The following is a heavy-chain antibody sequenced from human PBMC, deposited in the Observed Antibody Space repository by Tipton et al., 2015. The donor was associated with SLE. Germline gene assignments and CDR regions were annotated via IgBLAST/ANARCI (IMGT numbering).Heavy chain of an antibody. V-gene: IGHV4-4*07. CDR3: ARHHPLMTVASFDY. J-gene: IGHJ4*02. CDR1: GGSINSFY. Sequence: TLSLTCTVSGGSINSFYWNWFRQPAGKGLEWIGHISASGSTNYNPSLRSRVTLSVDTSKDQFSLKLTSLTAADTAVYYCARHHPLMTVASFDYWGQGSLLIVSS. CDR2: ISASGST. D-gene: IGHD4/OR15-4a*01.